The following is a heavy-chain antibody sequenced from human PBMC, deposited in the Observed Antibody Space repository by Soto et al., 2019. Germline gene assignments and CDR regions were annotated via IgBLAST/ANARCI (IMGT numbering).Heavy chain of an antibody. CDR1: GFTFSSYA. CDR3: AAAVIAVAGREFDY. V-gene: IGHV3-30-3*01. J-gene: IGHJ4*02. D-gene: IGHD6-19*01. Sequence: GGSLRLSCAASGFTFSSYAMHWVRQAPGKGLEWVAVISYDGSNKYYADSVKGRFTISRDNSKNTLYLQMNSLRAEDTAVYYCAAAVIAVAGREFDYWGQGTLVTVSS. CDR2: ISYDGSNK.